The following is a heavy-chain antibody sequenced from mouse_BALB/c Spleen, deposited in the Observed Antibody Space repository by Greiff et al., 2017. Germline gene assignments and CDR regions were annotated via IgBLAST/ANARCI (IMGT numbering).Heavy chain of an antibody. CDR1: GYTFTDYN. J-gene: IGHJ4*01. V-gene: IGHV1-18*01. D-gene: IGHD2-3*01. CDR3: ARWDGYPHYYAMDY. CDR2: INPNNGGT. Sequence: EVQLQQSGPELVKPGASVKIPCKASGYTFTDYNMDWVKQSHGKSLEWIGDINPNNGGTIYNQKFKGKATLTVDKSSSTAYMELRSLTSEDTAVYYCARWDGYPHYYAMDYWGQGTSVTVSS.